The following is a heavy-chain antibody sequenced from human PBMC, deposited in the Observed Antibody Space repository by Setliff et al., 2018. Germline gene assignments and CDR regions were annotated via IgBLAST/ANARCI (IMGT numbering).Heavy chain of an antibody. Sequence: ASVKVSCKSSGFTFTDYGITWVRQVPGQGLEWMGWINNYNFNTQYAQKFQGRVTVTTDTSTTTAYMELRSLISDDTAVYFCARDRKSSPEHYYFDYWGQGTLVTVSS. CDR2: INNYNFNT. CDR3: ARDRKSSPEHYYFDY. J-gene: IGHJ4*02. CDR1: GFTFTDYG. V-gene: IGHV1-18*01.